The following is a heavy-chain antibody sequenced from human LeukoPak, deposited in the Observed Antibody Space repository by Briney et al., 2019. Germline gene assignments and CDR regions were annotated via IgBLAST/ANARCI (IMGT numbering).Heavy chain of an antibody. J-gene: IGHJ5*02. V-gene: IGHV3-74*01. Sequence: PGGSLRLSCAASGFTFSSYWMHWVRQAPGKGLVWVSRINSDGSSTSYADSVKGRFTISRDNAKNTLYLQMNSLRAEDTAVYYCARKDYGDYGTGWFDPWGQGTLVTVSS. CDR1: GFTFSSYW. D-gene: IGHD4-17*01. CDR2: INSDGSST. CDR3: ARKDYGDYGTGWFDP.